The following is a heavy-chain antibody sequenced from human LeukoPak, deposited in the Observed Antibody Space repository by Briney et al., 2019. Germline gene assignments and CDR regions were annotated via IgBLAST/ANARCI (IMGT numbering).Heavy chain of an antibody. Sequence: GGSLRLSCAASGFTFSSYWMHWVRQAPGKGLVWVSRINSDGSSTSYADSVKGRFTISRDNAKNSLYLQMNSLRAEDTAVYYCARAENNRNYVLDYWGQGTLVTVSS. D-gene: IGHD1-7*01. CDR3: ARAENNRNYVLDY. CDR1: GFTFSSYW. V-gene: IGHV3-74*01. J-gene: IGHJ4*02. CDR2: INSDGSST.